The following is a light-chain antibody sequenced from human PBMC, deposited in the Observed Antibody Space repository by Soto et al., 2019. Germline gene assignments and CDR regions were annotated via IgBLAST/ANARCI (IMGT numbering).Light chain of an antibody. Sequence: QSVLTQPPSASGTPGQRVTISCSGSGSSIGTNTVNWYRQLPGTAPKLLIYGNNQRPSGVPDRFSGSKSGTSASLAISGLQSEDEAEYYCVAWDGSLNNVLFGGGTKLTV. J-gene: IGLJ2*01. CDR2: GNN. CDR3: VAWDGSLNNVL. CDR1: GSSIGTNT. V-gene: IGLV1-44*01.